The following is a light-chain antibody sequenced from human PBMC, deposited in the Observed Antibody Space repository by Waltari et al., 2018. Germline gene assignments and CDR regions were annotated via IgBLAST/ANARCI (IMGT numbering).Light chain of an antibody. CDR1: QSISTW. J-gene: IGKJ1*01. Sequence: DIQMTQSPSTLSASVGARVTISCRASQSISTWLAWYQQKPGKAPTLLIYKASNLQSGVPSRFSGSGSGTEFTLTISSLQPDDFATYYCQQYNTYSTFGQGTKVEIK. CDR2: KAS. CDR3: QQYNTYST. V-gene: IGKV1-5*03.